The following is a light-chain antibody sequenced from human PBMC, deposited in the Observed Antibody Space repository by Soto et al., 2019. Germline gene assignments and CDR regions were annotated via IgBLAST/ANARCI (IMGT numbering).Light chain of an antibody. CDR1: QTLTTY. Sequence: IGLTKSPATLSLSPGERATLSCRASQTLTTYLAWYQQKPSQPPRLLISGASNRATGIPARFSGSGSGTDFTLTISNLEPEDFAVYYCQQRSNWPANFGQGTRLEI. J-gene: IGKJ5*01. CDR3: QQRSNWPAN. CDR2: GAS. V-gene: IGKV3-11*01.